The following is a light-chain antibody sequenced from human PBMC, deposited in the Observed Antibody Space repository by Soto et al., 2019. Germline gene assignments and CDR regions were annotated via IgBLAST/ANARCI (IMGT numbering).Light chain of an antibody. J-gene: IGKJ2*01. V-gene: IGKV1-5*01. CDR1: QSISRL. CDR3: QQYNGYYRT. Sequence: DIQMTQSPSTLSSSVGDRVTITCRASQSISRLLAWYQEKPGKAPKLLIYDASSFESGVPSRFSGSGSGTEFALTISSLQPDDFATYYCQQYNGYYRTFGQGTKLEIK. CDR2: DAS.